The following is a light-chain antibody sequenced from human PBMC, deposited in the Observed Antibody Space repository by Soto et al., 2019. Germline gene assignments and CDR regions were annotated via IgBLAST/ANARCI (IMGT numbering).Light chain of an antibody. Sequence: TQMTQSPSSLSASVGDRVTITCRASQDIDIYLSWYQQKPGKVPKLLIYDESTLQSGVPSRFSGSGSGTDFTLTINNLQPEDFATYYCQQLNSYPITFGQGTRLEIK. CDR1: QDIDIY. CDR3: QQLNSYPIT. CDR2: DES. V-gene: IGKV1-39*01. J-gene: IGKJ5*01.